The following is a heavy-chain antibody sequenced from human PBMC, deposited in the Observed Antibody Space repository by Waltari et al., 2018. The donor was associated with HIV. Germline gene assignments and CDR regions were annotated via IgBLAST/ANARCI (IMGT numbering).Heavy chain of an antibody. V-gene: IGHV1-46*01. D-gene: IGHD3-22*01. CDR1: GYTFPTYY. CDR3: ARGGHYYDSSGYGWFDP. J-gene: IGHJ5*02. CDR2: INPSGGRT. Sequence: QVQLVQSGAEVKKPGASVKVSCKASGYTFPTYYMHLVRQAPGQGLEWMGMINPSGGRTSYAQKFQGRVTMTRDTSTSTVYMELSSLRSEDTAVYYCARGGHYYDSSGYGWFDPWGQGTLVTVSS.